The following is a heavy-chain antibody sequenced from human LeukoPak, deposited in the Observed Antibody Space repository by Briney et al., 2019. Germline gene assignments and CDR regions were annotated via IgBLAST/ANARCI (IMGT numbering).Heavy chain of an antibody. CDR1: GGTFSSYA. J-gene: IGHJ4*02. D-gene: IGHD2-15*01. V-gene: IGHV1-69*13. Sequence: GASVKVSCKASGGTFSSYAISWVRQAPGQGLEWMGGIIPIFGTANYARKFQGRVTITADESTSTAYMELSSLRSEDTAVYYCARDEGYCSGGSCYSSNGYWGQGTLVTVSS. CDR2: IIPIFGTA. CDR3: ARDEGYCSGGSCYSSNGY.